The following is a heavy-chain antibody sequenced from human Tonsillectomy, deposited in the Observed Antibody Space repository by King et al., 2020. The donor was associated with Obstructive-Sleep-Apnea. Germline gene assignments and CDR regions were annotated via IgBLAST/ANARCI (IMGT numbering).Heavy chain of an antibody. CDR3: AKDMGTAMATGYFDY. CDR2: ISWNSGSI. J-gene: IGHJ4*02. V-gene: IGHV3-9*01. Sequence: EVKLVESGGGLVQPGRSLRLSCAASGFTFDDYAMHWVRQAPGKGLEWVSGISWNSGSIGYADSVKGRFTISRDNAKNSLYLQMNSLRAEDTALYYCAKDMGTAMATGYFDYWGQGTLVTVSS. CDR1: GFTFDDYA. D-gene: IGHD5-18*01.